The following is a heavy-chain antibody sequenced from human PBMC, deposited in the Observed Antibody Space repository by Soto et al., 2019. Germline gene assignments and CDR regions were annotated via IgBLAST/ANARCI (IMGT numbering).Heavy chain of an antibody. CDR1: GGSVSSGDYY. Sequence: SETLSLTCTVSGGSVSSGDYYWSWIRQHPGKGLEWIGYIYYSGSTYYNPSLKSRVTISVDTSKNQLSLKLSTVTAADTAVYYCTRYHSSGSWGAFYLCGQGTMVTGSS. CDR3: TRYHSSGSWGAFYL. CDR2: IYYSGST. D-gene: IGHD6-19*01. V-gene: IGHV4-31*03. J-gene: IGHJ3*01.